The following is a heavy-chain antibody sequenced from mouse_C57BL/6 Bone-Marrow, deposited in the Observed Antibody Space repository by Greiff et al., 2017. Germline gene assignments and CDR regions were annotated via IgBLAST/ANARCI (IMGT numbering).Heavy chain of an antibody. CDR2: INPNYGTT. CDR3: ASHWGFSY. V-gene: IGHV1-39*01. D-gene: IGHD4-1*01. J-gene: IGHJ3*01. CDR1: GYSFTDYN. Sequence: VQLQQSGPELVKPGASVKISCKASGYSFTDYNMNWVKQSHGRSLEWIGVINPNYGTTSYNQKFKGKATLTVDQSSSTAYMQLNTLTSEDSAIYYCASHWGFSYWGRGTRVTVTA.